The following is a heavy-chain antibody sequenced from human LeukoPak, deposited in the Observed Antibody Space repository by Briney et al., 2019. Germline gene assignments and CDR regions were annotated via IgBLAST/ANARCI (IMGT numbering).Heavy chain of an antibody. CDR2: ISGSGGST. Sequence: GGSLRLSCAASGFTFSSYSMNWVRQAPGKGLEWVSAISGSGGSTYYADSVKGRFTISRDNSKNTLYLQMNSLRAEDTAVYYCAKDHRYYDSSAPPAYYGMDVWGQGTTVTVSS. D-gene: IGHD3-22*01. J-gene: IGHJ6*02. CDR1: GFTFSSYS. CDR3: AKDHRYYDSSAPPAYYGMDV. V-gene: IGHV3-23*01.